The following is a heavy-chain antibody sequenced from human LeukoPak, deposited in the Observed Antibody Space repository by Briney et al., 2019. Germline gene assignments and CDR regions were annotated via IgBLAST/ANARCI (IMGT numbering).Heavy chain of an antibody. CDR3: VRDVAVVGLDY. CDR2: INTDGRTT. D-gene: IGHD6-13*01. CDR1: GFTFSNYW. Sequence: PGGSLRLSCTASGFTFSNYWMHWVRQAPGKGLVWVSRINTDGRTTTYADSVKGRFTISRDNAKNTLYVQMNSLRGEDTGVYYCVRDVAVVGLDYWGQGTLVTVSS. J-gene: IGHJ4*02. V-gene: IGHV3-74*01.